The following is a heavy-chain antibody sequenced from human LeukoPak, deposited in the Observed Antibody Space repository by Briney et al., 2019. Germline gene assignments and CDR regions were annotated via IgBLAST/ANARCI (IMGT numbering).Heavy chain of an antibody. CDR3: VRGNYFDY. J-gene: IGHJ4*02. Sequence: GGSLRLSCAASGFTFSNYWIHWVRHAPGKGLVWVSLINGDGTSTNYADSVKGRFTISRNNAKNTLYLQMNSLRVEDTAVYYCVRGNYFDYWGQGTLVTVSS. CDR1: GFTFSNYW. V-gene: IGHV3-74*01. CDR2: INGDGTST.